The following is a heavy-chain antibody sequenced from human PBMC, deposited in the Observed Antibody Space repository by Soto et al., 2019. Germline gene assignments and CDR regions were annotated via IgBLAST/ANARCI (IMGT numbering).Heavy chain of an antibody. CDR2: IYPGDSDT. CDR1: GYTFAAYW. Sequence: PGESLKISCKGSGYTFAAYWIGWVRQMPRNGLEWMGTIYPGDSDTKYSPSFQGQVTFSADKSIDTAFLHWSSLKASDTAMYFCARLTGLPNYRSVDVWGQGTTVTVSS. V-gene: IGHV5-51*01. D-gene: IGHD3-9*01. CDR3: ARLTGLPNYRSVDV. J-gene: IGHJ6*02.